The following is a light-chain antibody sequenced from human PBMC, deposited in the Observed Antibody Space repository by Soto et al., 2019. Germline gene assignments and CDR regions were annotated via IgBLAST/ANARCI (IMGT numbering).Light chain of an antibody. Sequence: ENVLTQSPGTLSLSPGEGATLSCRASQSVGSNYLAWYQQKPGQAPRLLIYGASSRATGIPDRFSGSGSGTDCTLTISRLEPEDFAMYYCQQYAYSPLTFGGGTMVEIK. CDR1: QSVGSNY. J-gene: IGKJ4*01. CDR2: GAS. CDR3: QQYAYSPLT. V-gene: IGKV3-20*01.